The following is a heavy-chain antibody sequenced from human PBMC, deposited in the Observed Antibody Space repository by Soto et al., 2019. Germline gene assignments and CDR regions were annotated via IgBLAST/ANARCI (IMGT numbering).Heavy chain of an antibody. CDR2: ISWNSNDL. Sequence: GGSLRLSCAASGFTFDDYAMHWVRQAPGEGLKWVSGISWNSNDLGYAVSVKGRFTISRDNAKNSLYLQMNSLRPEDTALYYCAKDTILAAGTFQHWGQGTLVTVSS. CDR1: GFTFDDYA. CDR3: AKDTILAAGTFQH. J-gene: IGHJ1*01. V-gene: IGHV3-9*01. D-gene: IGHD6-13*01.